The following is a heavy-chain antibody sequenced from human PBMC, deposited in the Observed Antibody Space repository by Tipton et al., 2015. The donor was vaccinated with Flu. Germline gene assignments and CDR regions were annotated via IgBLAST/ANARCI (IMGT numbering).Heavy chain of an antibody. J-gene: IGHJ4*02. Sequence: SLRLSCAASGFYFSDHYMSWIRQAPGKGLEWVSYISGSGTRFSYADSVKGRFTISRDNAKNSLYLQMNSLRAEDTAVYYCARDHSYDYVWGSYPLGHWGQGTLVTVSS. D-gene: IGHD3-16*02. CDR2: ISGSGTRF. CDR3: ARDHSYDYVWGSYPLGH. V-gene: IGHV3-11*04. CDR1: GFYFSDHY.